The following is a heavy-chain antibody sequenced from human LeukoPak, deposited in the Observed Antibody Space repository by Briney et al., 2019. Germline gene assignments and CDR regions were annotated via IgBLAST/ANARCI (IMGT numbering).Heavy chain of an antibody. V-gene: IGHV3-23*01. CDR2: ISGSGGST. CDR3: ATSYYDFWSGLDY. Sequence: PGGSLRLSCAASSFIFSNYAMSWVRQAPGKGLEWVSSISGSGGSTYYADSVQGRFTISRDNSKNTLYLQMNSLRAEDTAFYYCATSYYDFWSGLDYWGQGTLVTVSS. CDR1: SFIFSNYA. D-gene: IGHD3-3*01. J-gene: IGHJ4*02.